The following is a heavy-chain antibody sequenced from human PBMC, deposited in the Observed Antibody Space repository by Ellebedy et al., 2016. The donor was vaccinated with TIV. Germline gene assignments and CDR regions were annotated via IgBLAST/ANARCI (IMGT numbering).Heavy chain of an antibody. V-gene: IGHV4-59*01. CDR2: INDSGNT. CDR1: DGSFSGSY. Sequence: MPSETLSLTCTVSDGSFSGSYWSWIRQPPGKGLEWIGNINDSGNTNYNPSLKSRVVISVDTSKNQFSLRLSSVTAADTAGYHCARAHIYYSDNSDLGDSYFDSWGQGTLVTVSS. D-gene: IGHD3-22*01. CDR3: ARAHIYYSDNSDLGDSYFDS. J-gene: IGHJ4*02.